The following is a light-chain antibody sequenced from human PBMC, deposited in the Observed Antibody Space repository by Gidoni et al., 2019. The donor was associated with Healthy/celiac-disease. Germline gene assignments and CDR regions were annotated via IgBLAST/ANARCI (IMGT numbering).Light chain of an antibody. J-gene: IGLJ2*01. CDR3: AAWDDSLSKV. CDR1: SSNIGSNY. CDR2: RNK. V-gene: IGLV1-47*01. Sequence: QSVLTQPTSASGTPGQSVTTSCSGSSSNIGSNYVYLYQQLPGPAPQLLIYRNKQRPSGVPDRFSGSKSGTSASLAISGLRSEDDADYYCAAWDDSLSKVFGGGTKLTVL.